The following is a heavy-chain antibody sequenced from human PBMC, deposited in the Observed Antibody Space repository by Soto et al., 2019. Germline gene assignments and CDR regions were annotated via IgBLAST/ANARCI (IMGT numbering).Heavy chain of an antibody. CDR3: AHKGDGDRGFKY. V-gene: IGHV2-5*02. Sequence: QITLKESGPTLVKPTQTLTLTCTFSGFSLSTSGVGVGWIRQPPGKALEWLALIYWDDDKRYSPSLKSRLTTTKDTSKNQVVLTMTNMDPVDTATYYCAHKGDGDRGFKYWGRGTLVTVSS. CDR2: IYWDDDK. D-gene: IGHD3-16*01. J-gene: IGHJ4*02. CDR1: GFSLSTSGVG.